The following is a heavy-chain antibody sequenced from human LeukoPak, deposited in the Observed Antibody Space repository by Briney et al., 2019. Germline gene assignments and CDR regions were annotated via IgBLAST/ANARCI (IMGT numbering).Heavy chain of an antibody. Sequence: PSETLSLTCAVYGGSFSGYYWSWIRQPPGKGLEWIGEINHSGSTNYNPSLRSRVTISVDTSKNQFSLKLSSVTAADTAVYYCARGPVVDYYDSSGYYYVFDYWGQGTLVTVSS. J-gene: IGHJ4*02. V-gene: IGHV4-34*01. D-gene: IGHD3-22*01. CDR3: ARGPVVDYYDSSGYYYVFDY. CDR1: GGSFSGYY. CDR2: INHSGST.